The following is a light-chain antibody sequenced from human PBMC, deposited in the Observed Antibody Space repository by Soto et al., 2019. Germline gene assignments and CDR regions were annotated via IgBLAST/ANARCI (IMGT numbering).Light chain of an antibody. CDR1: PRVGIN. J-gene: IGKJ5*01. V-gene: IGKV3-15*01. CDR3: QQYDNWPIT. Sequence: EIVMTQSAATLSVSPGETATLSCRASPRVGINLAWYQQKPGQAPRLLIYSASTRASGIPDRFSGSGSGTEFNLTISSLRSEDFAVYYCQQYDNWPITFGQGTRLEIK. CDR2: SAS.